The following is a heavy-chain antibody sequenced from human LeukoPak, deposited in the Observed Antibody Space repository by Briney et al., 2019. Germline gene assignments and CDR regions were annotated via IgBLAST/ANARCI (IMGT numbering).Heavy chain of an antibody. V-gene: IGHV3-21*03. CDR1: GFTFSSYA. D-gene: IGHD3-22*01. CDR3: ARDAHYYYDSSGYYPEGTDY. J-gene: IGHJ4*02. CDR2: ISSSSSYI. Sequence: GGSLRLSCAASGFTFSSYAMSWVRQAPGKGLEWVSAISSSSSYIYYADSVKGRFTISRDNAKNSLYLQMNSLRAEDTAVHYCARDAHYYYDSSGYYPEGTDYWGQGTLVTVSS.